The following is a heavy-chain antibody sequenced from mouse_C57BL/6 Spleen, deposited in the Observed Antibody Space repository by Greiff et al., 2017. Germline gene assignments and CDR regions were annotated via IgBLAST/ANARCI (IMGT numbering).Heavy chain of an antibody. D-gene: IGHD2-5*01. CDR2: IYPGDGDT. V-gene: IGHV1-80*01. Sequence: VQLQQSGAELVKPGASVKISCKASGYAFSSYWMNWVKQRPGKGLEWIGLIYPGDGDTNSNGKCKGKATLTADKSTRTACMQLSSLTSEDSAVYFCAINSNYEDYWGQGTTLTVSS. CDR3: AINSNYEDY. J-gene: IGHJ2*01. CDR1: GYAFSSYW.